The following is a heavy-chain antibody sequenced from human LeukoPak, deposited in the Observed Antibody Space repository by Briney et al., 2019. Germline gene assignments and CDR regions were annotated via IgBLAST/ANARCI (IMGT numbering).Heavy chain of an antibody. J-gene: IGHJ4*02. V-gene: IGHV3-30*03. CDR2: ISYDGSNK. D-gene: IGHD2-2*01. CDR3: EAICSSTSCSSFDY. Sequence: SCKASAHTFPIDYMYWVRQAPGKGLEWVAVISYDGSNKYYADSVKGRFTISRDNSKNTLYLQMNSLRAEDTAVYYCEAICSSTSCSSFDYWGQGTLVTVSS. CDR1: AHTFPIDY.